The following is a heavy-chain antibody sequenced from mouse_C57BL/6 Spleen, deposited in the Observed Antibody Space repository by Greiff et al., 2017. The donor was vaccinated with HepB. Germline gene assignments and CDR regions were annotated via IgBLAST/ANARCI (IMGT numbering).Heavy chain of an antibody. CDR3: TTFITTS. CDR2: IDPENGDT. V-gene: IGHV14-4*01. Sequence: VQLKQSGAELVRPGASVKLSCTASGFNIKDDYMHWVKQRPEQGLEWIGWIDPENGDTEYASKFQGKATITADTSSNTAYLQLSSLTSEDTAVYYCTTFITTSWGQGTTLTVSS. D-gene: IGHD1-1*01. J-gene: IGHJ2*01. CDR1: GFNIKDDY.